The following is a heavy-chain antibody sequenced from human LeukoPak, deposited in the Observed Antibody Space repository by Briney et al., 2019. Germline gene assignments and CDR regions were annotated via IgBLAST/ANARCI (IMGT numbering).Heavy chain of an antibody. V-gene: IGHV1-46*03. D-gene: IGHD3-3*01. CDR2: INPSGGST. CDR3: ARVMGYYTMAY. Sequence: SSVKVSCKASGYTFTSYYMHWVRQAPGQGLEWMGIINPSGGSTSYAQKFQGRVTMTRDTSTSTVYMELSSLGSEDTAVYYCARVMGYYTMAYWGQGTLVTVSS. CDR1: GYTFTSYY. J-gene: IGHJ4*02.